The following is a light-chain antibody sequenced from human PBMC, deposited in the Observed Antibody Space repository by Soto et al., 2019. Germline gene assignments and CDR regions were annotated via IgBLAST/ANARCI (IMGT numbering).Light chain of an antibody. CDR1: VSDVGSYNS. CDR2: EVR. V-gene: IGLV2-14*03. J-gene: IGLJ1*01. CDR3: SSFTTSTTYV. Sequence: QSVLAQPASVSGSPGQSITISCSGTVSDVGSYNSVSWYQQHPGKAPRLIIYEVRRRPSGVSNRFSGSQSANTASLTISGLQAEDEADYYCSSFTTSTTYVFGSGTKVTVL.